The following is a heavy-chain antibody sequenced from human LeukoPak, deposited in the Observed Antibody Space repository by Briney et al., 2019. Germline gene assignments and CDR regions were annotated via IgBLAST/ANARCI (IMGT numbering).Heavy chain of an antibody. CDR2: IAISSGST. CDR1: GFTFSSYA. V-gene: IGHV3-23*01. Sequence: PVGSLRLSCAPSGFTFSSYAMSWVRQAPPKGLQWVSTIAISSGSTHYADSVKGRFTISRDNSKNTLYLQINRLRAEDTAVYYFAKLGETIPIDYWGQGTLVTVSS. CDR3: AKLGETIPIDY. D-gene: IGHD2-2*02. J-gene: IGHJ4*02.